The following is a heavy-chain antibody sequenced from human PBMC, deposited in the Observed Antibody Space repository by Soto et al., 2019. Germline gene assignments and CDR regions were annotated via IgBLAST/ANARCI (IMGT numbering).Heavy chain of an antibody. J-gene: IGHJ4*02. V-gene: IGHV2-5*02. Sequence: QITLNESGPTVVRPTETLTLTCRFSGFSLTTSGVGVGWIRQSPGKAPEWLALIYWDDDKRYSASLKSRLTIIKDTSTKQVVLTVSDLDPTDTATYYCAHRVLRTVFGLVTTTAIYFDFWGQGTPVAVSS. D-gene: IGHD3-3*01. CDR3: AHRVLRTVFGLVTTTAIYFDF. CDR1: GFSLTTSGVG. CDR2: IYWDDDK.